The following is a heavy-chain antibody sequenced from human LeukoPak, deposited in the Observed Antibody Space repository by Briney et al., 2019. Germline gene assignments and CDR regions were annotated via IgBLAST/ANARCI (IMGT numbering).Heavy chain of an antibody. CDR3: ARVDSTYSDRWYLSFDY. Sequence: AGGSLRLSCAASGFTFSSYGMHWVRQAPGKGLEWVAFIRYDGSNKYYADSVKGRFTISRDNSKNTLYLQMNSLRAEDTAVYYCARVDSTYSDRWYLSFDYWGQGTLVTVSS. V-gene: IGHV3-30*02. J-gene: IGHJ4*02. D-gene: IGHD6-13*01. CDR2: IRYDGSNK. CDR1: GFTFSSYG.